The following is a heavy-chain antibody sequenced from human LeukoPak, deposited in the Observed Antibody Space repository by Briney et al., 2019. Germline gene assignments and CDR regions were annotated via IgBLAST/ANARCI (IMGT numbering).Heavy chain of an antibody. V-gene: IGHV4-4*07. D-gene: IGHD2-8*02. CDR3: ARVSLVFSRRYAMDV. J-gene: IGHJ6*02. CDR1: GGSFSSYY. CDR2: IYTSGST. Sequence: SETLSLTCTVSGGSFSSYYWSWIRQPAGKGLEWIGCIYTSGSTNYNPSLKSRVTMSVDTSKNQFSLKLSSVTAADTAVYYCARVSLVFSRRYAMDVWGQGTTITVSS.